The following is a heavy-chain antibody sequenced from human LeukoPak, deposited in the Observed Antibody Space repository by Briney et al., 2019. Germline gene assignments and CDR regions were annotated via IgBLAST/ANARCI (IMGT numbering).Heavy chain of an antibody. Sequence: ASVKVSCEASGYTFTSYGISWVRQAPGQGLEWMGWISTYNANTNYAQKFQGRVTMTTDTSTSTAYMALRSLRSDDTAVYYCARLLVPLRCPDYWGQGTLVTVSS. D-gene: IGHD4-17*01. CDR2: ISTYNANT. J-gene: IGHJ4*02. CDR3: ARLLVPLRCPDY. CDR1: GYTFTSYG. V-gene: IGHV1-18*01.